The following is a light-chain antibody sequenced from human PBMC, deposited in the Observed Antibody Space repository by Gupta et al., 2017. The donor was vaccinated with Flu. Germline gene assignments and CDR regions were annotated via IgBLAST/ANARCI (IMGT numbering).Light chain of an antibody. V-gene: IGLV3-21*02. CDR3: QVWDTAADHWL. Sequence: SFILPQSPSVSVAPGQTASIACGGNNIGSETVHWYQQKPGQAPVLVLYDDDFRPSGIPERFSGSNSGNTATLTIRRVEAGDEADYYCQVWDTAADHWLFGAGTTLTV. J-gene: IGLJ3*02. CDR2: DDD. CDR1: NIGSET.